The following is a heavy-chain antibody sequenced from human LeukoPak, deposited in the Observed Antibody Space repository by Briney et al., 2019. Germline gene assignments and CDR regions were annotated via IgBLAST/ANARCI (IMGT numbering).Heavy chain of an antibody. Sequence: GGSLRLSCAASGFTVSSNHMSWVRQAPGKGLEWVSSISSSSSYIYYADSVKGRFTISRDNAKNSLYLQMNSLRAEDTAVYYCARSKSRYGDYANFDYWGQGTLVTVPS. CDR1: GFTVSSNH. CDR2: ISSSSSYI. CDR3: ARSKSRYGDYANFDY. D-gene: IGHD4-17*01. J-gene: IGHJ4*02. V-gene: IGHV3-21*01.